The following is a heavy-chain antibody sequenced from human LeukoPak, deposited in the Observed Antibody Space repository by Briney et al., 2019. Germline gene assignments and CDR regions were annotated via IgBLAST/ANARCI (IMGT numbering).Heavy chain of an antibody. CDR2: INHSGST. CDR1: GGSFSGYY. Sequence: PSETLSLTCAVYGGSFSGYYWSWIRQPPGEGLEWIGEINHSGSTNYNPSLKSRVTISVDTSKNQFSLKLSSVTAADTAVYYCARHEYGGNSTIPWGQGTLVTVSS. D-gene: IGHD4-17*01. V-gene: IGHV4-34*01. J-gene: IGHJ5*02. CDR3: ARHEYGGNSTIP.